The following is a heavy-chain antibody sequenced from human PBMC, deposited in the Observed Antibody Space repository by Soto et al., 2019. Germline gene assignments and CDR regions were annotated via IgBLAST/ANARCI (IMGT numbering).Heavy chain of an antibody. J-gene: IGHJ5*02. D-gene: IGHD2-2*01. CDR1: GFTFINYA. CDR3: AKDVYRSATMPCFAT. Sequence: GGSLRLSCEASGFTFINYAMSWVRQAPGKGLEWVSGIDDSGASTYYADSMKGRFSISRDNSKNTLYLQMHGLRVEDTAVYYCAKDVYRSATMPCFATWGPGTLVTVSS. V-gene: IGHV3-23*01. CDR2: IDDSGAST.